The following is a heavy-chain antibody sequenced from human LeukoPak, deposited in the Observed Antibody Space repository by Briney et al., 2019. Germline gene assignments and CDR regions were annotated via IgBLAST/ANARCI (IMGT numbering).Heavy chain of an antibody. CDR2: INPNSGGT. CDR3: SRGEANGLRYFDWLLD. D-gene: IGHD3-9*01. Sequence: ASVKVSCKASGYTFTGYYMHWVRQAPGQGLEWMGRINPNSGGTNYAQKFQGRVTMTRDTSISTAYMELSRLRSDDTAVYYCSRGEANGLRYFDWLLDWGQGTLVTVSS. CDR1: GYTFTGYY. J-gene: IGHJ4*02. V-gene: IGHV1-2*06.